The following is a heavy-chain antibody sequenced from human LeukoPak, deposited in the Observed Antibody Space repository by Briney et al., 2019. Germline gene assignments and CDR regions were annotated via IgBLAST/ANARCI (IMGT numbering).Heavy chain of an antibody. D-gene: IGHD3-22*01. CDR2: INPSGGST. V-gene: IGHV1-46*01. Sequence: ASVKVSCKASGYTFTSYDINWVRQAPGQGLEWMGIINPSGGSTSYAQKFQGRVTMTRDMSTSTVYMELSSLRSEDTAVYYCARDLGHYYDSSGYPNWFDPWGQGTLVTVSS. CDR1: GYTFTSYD. J-gene: IGHJ5*02. CDR3: ARDLGHYYDSSGYPNWFDP.